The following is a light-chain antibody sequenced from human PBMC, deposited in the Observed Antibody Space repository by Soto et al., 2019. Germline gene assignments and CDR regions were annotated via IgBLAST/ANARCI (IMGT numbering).Light chain of an antibody. CDR1: SSDVGAYDF. V-gene: IGLV2-14*03. J-gene: IGLJ1*01. Sequence: QSALTQPASVSGSPGQSITISCTGTSSDVGAYDFVSWYQQHPDKAPKLMIYEVSNRPSGVSHRFSGSKSVNTATLTISGLKAEDEADYYCSSYTTSSTRVFGTGTKLTV. CDR2: EVS. CDR3: SSYTTSSTRV.